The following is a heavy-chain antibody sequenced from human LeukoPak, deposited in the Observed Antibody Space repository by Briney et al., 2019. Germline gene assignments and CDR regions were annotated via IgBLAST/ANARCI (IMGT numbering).Heavy chain of an antibody. V-gene: IGHV3-7*01. CDR1: GFTFSSYW. CDR3: ARDTVFRQNWFDP. Sequence: GSLRLSCAASGFTFSSYWMSWVRQAPGKGLEWVANIKQDGSEKYYVDSVKGRFTISRDNAKNSLYLQMNSLRAEDTAVYYCARDTVFRQNWFDPWGQGTLVTVYS. J-gene: IGHJ5*02. D-gene: IGHD4-11*01. CDR2: IKQDGSEK.